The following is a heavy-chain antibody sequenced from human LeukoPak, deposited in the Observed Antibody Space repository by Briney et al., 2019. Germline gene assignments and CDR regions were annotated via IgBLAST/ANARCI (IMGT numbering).Heavy chain of an antibody. CDR1: GRSISSSSYY. D-gene: IGHD3-3*01. V-gene: IGHV4-39*07. CDR2: IYYSGST. CDR3: ASSFWSGKSPDY. J-gene: IGHJ4*02. Sequence: PPVTLSLTCTVSGRSISSSSYYWGWIRQPPGKGLEWIGSIYYSGSTYYNPSPKSRVTISVDTSKNQFSLKLSSVTAADTAVYYCASSFWSGKSPDYWGQGTLVTVSS.